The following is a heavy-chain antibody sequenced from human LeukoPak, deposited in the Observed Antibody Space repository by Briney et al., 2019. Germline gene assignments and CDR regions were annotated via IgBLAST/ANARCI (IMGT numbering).Heavy chain of an antibody. J-gene: IGHJ4*02. V-gene: IGHV3-7*05. D-gene: IGHD2-2*01. CDR1: GFTFSSYW. Sequence: GGSLRLSCGASGFTFSSYWMSWVRQAPGKGLEWVATIKVDGSQKYYVDSVKGRFTISRDNAKNSLYLQMNSLRAEDTAVYYCARDQRYCSSSSCPWEPFDYWGQGTLVTVSS. CDR3: ARDQRYCSSSSCPWEPFDY. CDR2: IKVDGSQK.